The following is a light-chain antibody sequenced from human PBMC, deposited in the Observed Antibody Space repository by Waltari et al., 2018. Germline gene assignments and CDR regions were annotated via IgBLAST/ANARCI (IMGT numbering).Light chain of an antibody. Sequence: EIVLTQSPGTLSLSPGERLTLSCRASQSVSSALDWYQQKPGQAPRLLIYRASNRATGIPDRFSGSGSGTDFSLTIRRLEPEDFAVYYCQHYVRLPVTFGQGTKVEIK. J-gene: IGKJ1*01. CDR3: QHYVRLPVT. CDR2: RAS. CDR1: QSVSSA. V-gene: IGKV3-20*01.